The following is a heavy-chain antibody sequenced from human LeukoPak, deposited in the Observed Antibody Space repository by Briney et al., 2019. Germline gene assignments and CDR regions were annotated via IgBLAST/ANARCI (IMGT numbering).Heavy chain of an antibody. D-gene: IGHD3-22*01. CDR1: GYTFTSYD. CDR2: MNPNSGNT. CDR3: ARMSYYDSSGDNWFDP. Sequence: ASVKVSCKASGYTFTSYDINWVRQATGQGLEWMGWMNPNSGNTGYAQKFQGRATMTRDTSISTVYMELSSLRSEDTAVYYCARMSYYDSSGDNWFDPWGQGTLVTVSS. V-gene: IGHV1-8*01. J-gene: IGHJ5*02.